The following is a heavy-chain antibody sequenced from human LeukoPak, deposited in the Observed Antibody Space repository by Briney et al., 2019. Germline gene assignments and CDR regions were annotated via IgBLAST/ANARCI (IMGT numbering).Heavy chain of an antibody. J-gene: IGHJ4*02. CDR2: INHSGST. CDR3: VTTLGYCGGGSCHN. D-gene: IGHD2-15*01. Sequence: SETLSLTCDVYSGSFGGYYWSWIRQPPGKGLEWIGEINHSGSTSYNPSLKSRVSISVDASKNQFSLKLSSVTAADTAVYYCVTTLGYCGGGSCHNWGQGTLVTVSS. CDR1: SGSFGGYY. V-gene: IGHV4-34*01.